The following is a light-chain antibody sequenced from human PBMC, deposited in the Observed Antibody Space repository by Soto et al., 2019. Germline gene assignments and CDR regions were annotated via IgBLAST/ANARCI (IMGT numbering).Light chain of an antibody. J-gene: IGLJ1*01. V-gene: IGLV1-40*01. CDR3: QSYDNSLSGSYV. Sequence: QSVLTQPPSVSGAPGERVTISCTGSSSNIGAGYEVHWYQQLPGTSPKLLIYEDTDRPSGVPDRFSGPKSGTSASLAITGLLAEDEADYYCQSYDNSLSGSYVFGTGTKLTVL. CDR2: EDT. CDR1: SSNIGAGYE.